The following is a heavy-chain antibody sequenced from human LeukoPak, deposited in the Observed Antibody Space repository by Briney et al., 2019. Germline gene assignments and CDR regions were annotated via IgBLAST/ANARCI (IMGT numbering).Heavy chain of an antibody. CDR3: ASLCSSTSCYKRNWFDP. D-gene: IGHD2-2*02. V-gene: IGHV1-2*02. CDR1: GYTFTGYY. Sequence: GASVKVSCKASGYTFTGYYMHWLRQAPGQGLEWMGWINPNSGGTNYAQKFQGRVTMTRDTSISTAYMELSRLRSDDTAVYYCASLCSSTSCYKRNWFDPWGQGTLVTASS. J-gene: IGHJ5*02. CDR2: INPNSGGT.